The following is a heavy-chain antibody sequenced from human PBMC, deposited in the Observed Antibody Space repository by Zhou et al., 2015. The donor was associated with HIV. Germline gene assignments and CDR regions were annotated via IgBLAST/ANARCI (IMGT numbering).Heavy chain of an antibody. V-gene: IGHV1-8*01. D-gene: IGHD3-3*02. CDR2: MNPKNENT. Sequence: QVQLVQSGAEVKKPGSSAKVSCKASGYTFTSYDINWVRQAPGQGLEWMGWMNPKNENTGYAQKFQGRVTMTGNTSISTAYMELSSLRSEDTAVYYCAAGIFGIVFEGYEYWGQGTLVSVSS. CDR1: GYTFTSYD. CDR3: AAGIFGIVFEGYEY. J-gene: IGHJ4*02.